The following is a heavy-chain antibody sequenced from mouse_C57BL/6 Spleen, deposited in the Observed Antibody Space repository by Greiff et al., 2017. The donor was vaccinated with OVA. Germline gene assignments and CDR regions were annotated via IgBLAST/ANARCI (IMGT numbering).Heavy chain of an antibody. Sequence: QVQLKQPGAELVRPGSSVKLSCKASGYTFTSYWMDWVKQRPGQGLEWIGNIYPSDSETHYNQKFKDKATLTVDKSSSTAYMQLSSLTSEDSAVYYCARGRVTTAFAYWGQGTLVTVSA. CDR3: ARGRVTTAFAY. CDR2: IYPSDSET. CDR1: GYTFTSYW. D-gene: IGHD2-2*01. V-gene: IGHV1-61*01. J-gene: IGHJ3*01.